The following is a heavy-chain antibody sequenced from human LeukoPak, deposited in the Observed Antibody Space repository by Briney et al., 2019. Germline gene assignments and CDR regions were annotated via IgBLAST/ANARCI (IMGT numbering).Heavy chain of an antibody. CDR3: AKLGPGGTGYYPFDY. CDR1: GFTFDDYA. V-gene: IGHV3-9*01. Sequence: PGGPLRLSCAASGFTFDDYAMHWVRQAPGKGLEWVSGISWNSGNTDYADSVKGRFTISRDNAKNSLYLQMNSLRAEDTALYYCAKLGPGGTGYYPFDYWGQGTLVTVSS. CDR2: ISWNSGNT. J-gene: IGHJ4*02. D-gene: IGHD3/OR15-3a*01.